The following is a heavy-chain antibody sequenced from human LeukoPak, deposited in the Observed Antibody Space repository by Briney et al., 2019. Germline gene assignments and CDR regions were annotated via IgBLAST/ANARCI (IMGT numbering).Heavy chain of an antibody. Sequence: GGSLRLSCAASGFTFSSYAMHWVRQAPGKGLEWVAVISYDRTNKYYADSVKGRFTISRDNSKYTPYLQMNSLRAEDTAVYYCATGYDTSGYPNWFDPWGQGTLVTVSS. CDR3: ATGYDTSGYPNWFDP. CDR1: GFTFSSYA. D-gene: IGHD3-22*01. J-gene: IGHJ5*02. V-gene: IGHV3-30-3*01. CDR2: ISYDRTNK.